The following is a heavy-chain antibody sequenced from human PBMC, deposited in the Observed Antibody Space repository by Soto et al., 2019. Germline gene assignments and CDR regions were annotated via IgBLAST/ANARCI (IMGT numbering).Heavy chain of an antibody. J-gene: IGHJ6*02. CDR3: AGDADSGYDHYYYYGMDV. Sequence: QVQLVQSGAEVKKPGSSVKVSCKASGGTFSSYAISWVRQAPGQGLEWMGGIIPIFGTANYAQKFQGRVTITADEXTXTXXMELSSLRSEDTAVYYCAGDADSGYDHYYYYGMDVWGQGTTVTVSS. CDR1: GGTFSSYA. CDR2: IIPIFGTA. V-gene: IGHV1-69*12. D-gene: IGHD5-12*01.